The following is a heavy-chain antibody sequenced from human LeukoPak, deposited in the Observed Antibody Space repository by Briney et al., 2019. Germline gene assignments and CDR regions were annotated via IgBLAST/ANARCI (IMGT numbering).Heavy chain of an antibody. V-gene: IGHV4-39*07. D-gene: IGHD3-3*01. J-gene: IGHJ5*02. CDR3: ARDNSGITIFGVVINGWFDP. Sequence: PSETLSLTCTVSGGSISSSSYYWGWIRQPPGKGLEWIGSIYYGGSTYYNPSLKSRVTISVDTSKNQFSLKLSSVTAADTAVYYCARDNSGITIFGVVINGWFDPWGQGTLVTVSS. CDR2: IYYGGST. CDR1: GGSISSSSYY.